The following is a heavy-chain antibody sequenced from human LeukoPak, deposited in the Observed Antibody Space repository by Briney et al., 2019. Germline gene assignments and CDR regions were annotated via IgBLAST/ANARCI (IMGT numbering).Heavy chain of an antibody. CDR1: GFTFSDHY. CDR2: SRNKADSYTT. CDR3: ARVGSSGYYYLDH. Sequence: GGSLRLSCAASGFTFSDHYMDWVRQAPGRGLGWVGRSRNKADSYTTEYAASVRGRFSISRDESKKSLSLQMNSLKTEDTAVYYCARVGSSGYYYLDHWGQGTLVTVSS. V-gene: IGHV3-72*01. J-gene: IGHJ4*02. D-gene: IGHD6-19*01.